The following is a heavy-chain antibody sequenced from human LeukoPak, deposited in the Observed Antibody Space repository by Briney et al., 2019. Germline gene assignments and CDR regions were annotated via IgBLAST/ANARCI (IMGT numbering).Heavy chain of an antibody. CDR2: IYYSGST. J-gene: IGHJ4*02. D-gene: IGHD6-13*01. CDR3: ASSPLKGIAAAGSFDY. V-gene: IGHV4-59*12. CDR1: GGSISSYY. Sequence: SETLSLTCTVSGGSISSYYWSWIRQPPGKGLEWIGYIYYSGSTNYNPSLKSRVTMSVDTSKNQFSLKLSSVTAADTAVYYCASSPLKGIAAAGSFDYWGQGTLVTVSS.